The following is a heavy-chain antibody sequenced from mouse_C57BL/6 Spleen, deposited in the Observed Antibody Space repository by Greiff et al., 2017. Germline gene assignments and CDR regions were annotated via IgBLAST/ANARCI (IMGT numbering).Heavy chain of an antibody. CDR1: GYTFTDHT. D-gene: IGHD1-1*01. V-gene: IGHV1-78*01. CDR3: AYYGSSLQAWFAY. J-gene: IGHJ3*01. CDR2: IYPRDGST. Sequence: QVQLQQSDAELVKPGASVKISCKASGYTFTDHTIHWMKQRPEQGLEWIGYIYPRDGSTKYNEKFKGKATLTAAKSSSTAYMQLNSLTSEDSAVYFCAYYGSSLQAWFAYWGQGTLVTVSA.